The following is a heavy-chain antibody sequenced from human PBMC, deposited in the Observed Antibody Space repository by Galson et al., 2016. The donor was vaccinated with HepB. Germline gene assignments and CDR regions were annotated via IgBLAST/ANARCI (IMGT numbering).Heavy chain of an antibody. Sequence: SETLSLTCAVSGGSISSTSYYWGWIRQPPGKGLEWIGSIYFSGSTYFNPSLQSRVTITVDPSKNQFSLKLSSVTAPDTAVCYCARQGDGEGVGLAYWGQGTLVTVSS. J-gene: IGHJ4*02. CDR1: GGSISSTSYY. D-gene: IGHD3-10*01. CDR3: ARQGDGEGVGLAY. V-gene: IGHV4-39*01. CDR2: IYFSGST.